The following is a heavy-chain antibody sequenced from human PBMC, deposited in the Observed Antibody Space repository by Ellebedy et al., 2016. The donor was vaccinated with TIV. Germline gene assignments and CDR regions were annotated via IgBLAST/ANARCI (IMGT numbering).Heavy chain of an antibody. CDR2: IGVGGVGSRTI. Sequence: GGSLRLXXAASGFTFSSYSMNWVRQAPGKGLEWVSNIGVGGVGSRTIDYADSVKGRFTISRDNSKNTLYLQMNSLRAEDTAVYYCAKWGGEELWPKFDYWGQGTLVTVSS. CDR3: AKWGGEELWPKFDY. D-gene: IGHD5-18*01. V-gene: IGHV3-23*01. J-gene: IGHJ4*02. CDR1: GFTFSSYS.